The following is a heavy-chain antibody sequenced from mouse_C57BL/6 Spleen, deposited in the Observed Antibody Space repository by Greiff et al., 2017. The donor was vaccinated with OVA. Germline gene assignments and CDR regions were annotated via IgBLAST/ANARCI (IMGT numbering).Heavy chain of an antibody. CDR3: TRAVTGTGAMDY. V-gene: IGHV5-9-1*02. D-gene: IGHD4-1*01. J-gene: IGHJ4*01. Sequence: EVKVVESGEGLVKPGGSLKLSCAASGFTFSSYAMSWVRQTPEKRLEWVAYISSGGDYIYYADTVKGRFTISRDNARNTLYLQMSSLKSEDTAMYYCTRAVTGTGAMDYWGQGTSVTVSS. CDR1: GFTFSSYA. CDR2: ISSGGDYI.